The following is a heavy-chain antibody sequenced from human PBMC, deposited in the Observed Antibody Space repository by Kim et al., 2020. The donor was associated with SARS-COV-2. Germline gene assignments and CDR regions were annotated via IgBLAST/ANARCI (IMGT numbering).Heavy chain of an antibody. CDR3: ARRPNSSSWYLLTPYYYYGMDV. CDR2: IYYSGST. Sequence: SETLSLTCTVSGGYISSSSYYWGWIRQPPGKGLEWIGSIYYSGSTYYNPSLKSRVTISVDTSKNQFSLKLSSVTAADTAVYYCARRPNSSSWYLLTPYYYYGMDVWGQGTTVTVSS. V-gene: IGHV4-39*01. CDR1: GGYISSSSYY. J-gene: IGHJ6*02. D-gene: IGHD6-13*01.